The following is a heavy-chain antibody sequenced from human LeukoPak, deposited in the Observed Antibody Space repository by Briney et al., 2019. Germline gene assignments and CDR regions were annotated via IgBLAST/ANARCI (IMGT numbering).Heavy chain of an antibody. CDR2: IRYDGSNK. V-gene: IGHV3-30*02. CDR3: ASDIVVVVAANPSY. J-gene: IGHJ4*02. CDR1: GFTFSSYG. Sequence: GGSLRLSCAASGFTFSSYGMHWVRQAPGKGLEWVAFIRYDGSNKYYADSVKGRFTISRDNSKNTLYLQMNSLRAEDTAVYYCASDIVVVVAANPSYWGQGTLVTVSS. D-gene: IGHD2-15*01.